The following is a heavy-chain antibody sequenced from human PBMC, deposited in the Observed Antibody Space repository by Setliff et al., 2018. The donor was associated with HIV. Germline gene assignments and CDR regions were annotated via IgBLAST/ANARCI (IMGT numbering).Heavy chain of an antibody. CDR1: GYMFIAYG. CDR3: ARCYYDSSGPTDAFDI. D-gene: IGHD3-22*01. CDR2: INVGNGNT. J-gene: IGHJ3*02. V-gene: IGHV1-3*01. Sequence: ASVKVSCKPSGYMFIAYGMSWVRRAPGQRLEWMGWINVGNGNTKYSEKFQGRVTITRDTSASTAYMELNSLRSEDTTMYYCARCYYDSSGPTDAFDIWGQGTVVTVSS.